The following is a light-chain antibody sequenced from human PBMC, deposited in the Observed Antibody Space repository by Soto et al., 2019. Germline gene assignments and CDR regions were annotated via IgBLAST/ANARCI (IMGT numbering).Light chain of an antibody. V-gene: IGKV3-15*01. CDR2: GAS. CDR1: QSVSSN. J-gene: IGKJ1*01. Sequence: EIVMTQSPATPSVSPGERATLSCRASQSVSSNLAWYQQKPGQAPRLLIYGASTSATGIPARFSGVGSGTEFTLTSSSLQSEDVAVYYCQQYNNWPLAFGQGTKVDI. CDR3: QQYNNWPLA.